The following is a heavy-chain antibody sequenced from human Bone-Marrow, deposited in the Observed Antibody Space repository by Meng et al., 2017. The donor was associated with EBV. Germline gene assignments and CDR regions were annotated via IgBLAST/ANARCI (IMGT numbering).Heavy chain of an antibody. V-gene: IGHV4-61*01. CDR3: ARDNVDTAMVPH. CDR2: IYYSGST. J-gene: IGHJ4*02. Sequence: DWVPLPVQPSETLSLPCTVSGGSVRSCSYYWSWIRQPPGKGLEWIGYIYYSGSTNYNPSLKSRVTISVDTSKNQFSLKLSSVTAADTAVYYCARDNVDTAMVPHWGQGTLVTVSS. D-gene: IGHD5-18*01. CDR1: GGSVRSCSYY.